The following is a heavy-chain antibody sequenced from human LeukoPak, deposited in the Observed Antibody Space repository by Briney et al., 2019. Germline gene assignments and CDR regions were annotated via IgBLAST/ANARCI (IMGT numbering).Heavy chain of an antibody. CDR2: IYYTGST. Sequence: PSETLSLTCAVSGDSISSSTYYWGWLRQPPGKGLVWIGTIYYTGSTYYNPSLKSRVTISVDTSKNHFSLKLSSVTAADTAVYYCARLWSRNWSDPWGQGTLVTVSS. CDR1: GDSISSSTYY. D-gene: IGHD3-3*01. V-gene: IGHV4-39*07. J-gene: IGHJ5*02. CDR3: ARLWSRNWSDP.